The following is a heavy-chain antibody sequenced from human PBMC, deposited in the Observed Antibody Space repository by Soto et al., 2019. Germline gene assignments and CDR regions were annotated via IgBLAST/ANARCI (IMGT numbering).Heavy chain of an antibody. J-gene: IGHJ6*02. CDR1: DFTISNAW. CDR2: IKTKTEGEAT. Sequence: EVQLVEAGGGLVKPGGSLRLSCAASDFTISNAWMNWVRQAPGKGLEWVGRIKTKTEGEATDYAAPLKGRFTISRDDSKNTLFLQMNSLKTEDTAVYYCTTGSVEGVLGQGATVTVSS. V-gene: IGHV3-15*07. CDR3: TTGSVEGV. D-gene: IGHD2-15*01.